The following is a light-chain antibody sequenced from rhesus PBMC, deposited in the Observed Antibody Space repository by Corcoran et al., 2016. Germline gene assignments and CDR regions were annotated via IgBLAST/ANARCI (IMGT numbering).Light chain of an antibody. J-gene: IGKJ1*01. CDR2: EAS. CDR1: QGITND. CDR3: QHYYSTPWT. V-gene: IGKV1-25*01. Sequence: DIQMTQSPSSLSASVGDRVTITCRASQGITNDLAWYQQKPGETPKVLIYEASSLQSGIPSRFSGSGSGTDFTLTISSLQPEDCATYYCQHYYSTPWTFGQGTKVEIK.